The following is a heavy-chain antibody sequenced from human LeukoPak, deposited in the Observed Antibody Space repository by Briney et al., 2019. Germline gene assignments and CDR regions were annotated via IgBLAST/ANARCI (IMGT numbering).Heavy chain of an antibody. V-gene: IGHV4-59*01. J-gene: IGHJ4*02. CDR3: ARDRVAGTGFDY. CDR2: IYYSGST. CDR1: GGSISSYY. Sequence: SETLSLTCTVSGGSISSYYWSWIRQPPGKGLEWIGYIYYSGSTNYNPSLKSRVTISVDTSKNQFPLKLSSVTAADTAVYYCARDRVAGTGFDYWGQGTLVTVSS. D-gene: IGHD6-19*01.